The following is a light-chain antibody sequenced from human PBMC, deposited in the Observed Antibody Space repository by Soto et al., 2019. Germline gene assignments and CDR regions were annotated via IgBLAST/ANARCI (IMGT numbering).Light chain of an antibody. CDR1: QSVSSN. Sequence: EIVMTQSPATLSVSPGERATLSCRASQSVSSNLAWYQQQPGQAPRLLIYGASTRATGIQARFSGSGSGTEFTLTIRRLEPEDFAVYYCKQYGSSGTCGQGTKVDIK. J-gene: IGKJ1*01. CDR2: GAS. V-gene: IGKV3-15*01. CDR3: KQYGSSGT.